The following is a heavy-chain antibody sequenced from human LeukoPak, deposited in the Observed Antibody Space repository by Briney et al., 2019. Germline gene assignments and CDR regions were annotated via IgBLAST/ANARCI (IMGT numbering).Heavy chain of an antibody. CDR2: MNPNSGNT. CDR3: ARGSSWYNY. D-gene: IGHD6-13*01. V-gene: IGHV1-8*01. CDR1: GDSFTSCD. Sequence: ASVKVSCKASGDSFTSCDINWVRQATGQGLEWMGWMNPNSGNTGYAQKFQGRVTMTRNTSISTAYMELSSLRSEDTAVYYCARGSSWYNYWGQGTLVTVSS. J-gene: IGHJ4*02.